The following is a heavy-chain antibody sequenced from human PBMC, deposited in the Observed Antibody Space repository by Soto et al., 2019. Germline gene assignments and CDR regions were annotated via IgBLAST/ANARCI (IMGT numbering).Heavy chain of an antibody. CDR2: ISYDGSNK. CDR3: AKSPATWIQLWLTH. V-gene: IGHV3-30*18. J-gene: IGHJ4*02. D-gene: IGHD5-18*01. CDR1: GFTFSSYG. Sequence: RLSCAASGFTFSSYGMHWVRQAPGKGLEWVAVISYDGSNKYYADSVKGRFTISRDNSKNTLYLQMNSLRAEDTAVYYCAKSPATWIQLWLTHWGQGTLVTVSS.